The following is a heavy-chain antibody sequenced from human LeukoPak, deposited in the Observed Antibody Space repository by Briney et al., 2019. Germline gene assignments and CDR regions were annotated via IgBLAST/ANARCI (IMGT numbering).Heavy chain of an antibody. CDR3: ARSSNGAFDY. J-gene: IGHJ4*02. D-gene: IGHD3-10*01. CDR1: GFTFNDYG. V-gene: IGHV3-7*01. CDR2: IKQDGSEK. Sequence: PGGSLRLSCAASGFTFNDYGMSWVRHVPGKGLEWVANIKQDGSEKNYVDSVKGRFTISRDNAKNSLYLQMNSLRSEDTAVYYCARSSNGAFDYWGQGTLVTVAS.